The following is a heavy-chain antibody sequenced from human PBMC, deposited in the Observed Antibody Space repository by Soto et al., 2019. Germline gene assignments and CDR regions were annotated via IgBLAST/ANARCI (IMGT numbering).Heavy chain of an antibody. Sequence: EVQLVESGGGLVKPGGSLRLSCTASGFTFSSYSMNWVRQAPGKGLEWVSSISSSSSYIYYADSVKGRFTISRDNAKNSLYPQMHSLRAEDTAVYYCARWKARYYVSGSSPWGQGTLVTVSS. J-gene: IGHJ5*02. D-gene: IGHD3-10*01. CDR3: ARWKARYYVSGSSP. CDR1: GFTFSSYS. CDR2: ISSSSSYI. V-gene: IGHV3-21*01.